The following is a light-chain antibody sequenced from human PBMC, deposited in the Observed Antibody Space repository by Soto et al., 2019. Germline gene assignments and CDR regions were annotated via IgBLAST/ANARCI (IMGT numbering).Light chain of an antibody. Sequence: EIVVTQSPATLSVSPGERATLSCRASQSVSSNLAWYQQKPGQAPRLLIYGASTRATGIPARVSGSGSGTEFTLTINSLQSEDFAVYYCQHYNNWAWTFGQGTKVDIK. V-gene: IGKV3-15*01. J-gene: IGKJ1*01. CDR2: GAS. CDR1: QSVSSN. CDR3: QHYNNWAWT.